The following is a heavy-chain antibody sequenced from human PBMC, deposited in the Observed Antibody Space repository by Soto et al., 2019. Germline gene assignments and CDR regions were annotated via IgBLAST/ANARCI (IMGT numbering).Heavy chain of an antibody. CDR3: ARAWTATAGWANWFDL. V-gene: IGHV4-31*03. D-gene: IGHD6-13*01. J-gene: IGHJ5*02. Sequence: QVQLQESGPGLVEPSQTLSLTCTVSGGSISXGGYXXXWIRQHPGKGLEWIGYIYYSGTTYYNPSLKSRLTIXVDTSKTQFSLXLSSVTAADTAVYYCARAWTATAGWANWFDLWGQGTLVTVSS. CDR2: IYYSGTT. CDR1: GGSISXGGYX.